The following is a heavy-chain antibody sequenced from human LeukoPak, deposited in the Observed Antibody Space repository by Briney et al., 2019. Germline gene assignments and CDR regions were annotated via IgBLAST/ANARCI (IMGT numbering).Heavy chain of an antibody. D-gene: IGHD3-3*01. V-gene: IGHV3-30*04. CDR3: ATEGEEWTNFDY. CDR1: GFTFSSTG. J-gene: IGHJ4*02. CDR2: ISPDGTKT. Sequence: GSLRLSCVASGFTFSSTGLHWVRQAPGKGLEWVAMISPDGTKTFYTDSMKGRLTISRDNSNNTLYLQMNSLRVEETALYYCATEGEEWTNFDYWGQGTLVIVSS.